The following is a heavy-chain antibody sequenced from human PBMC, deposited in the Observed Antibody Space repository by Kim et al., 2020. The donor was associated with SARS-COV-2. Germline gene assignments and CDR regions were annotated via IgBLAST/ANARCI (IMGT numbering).Heavy chain of an antibody. CDR1: GFTFSDYY. J-gene: IGHJ4*02. D-gene: IGHD5-18*01. V-gene: IGHV3-11*05. CDR2: ISSSSSYT. CDR3: ARVGYSYGYEYYFDY. Sequence: GGSLRLSCAASGFTFSDYYMSWIRQAPGKGQEWVSYISSSSSYTNYADSVKGRFTISRDNAKNSLYLQMNSLRAEDTAVYYCARVGYSYGYEYYFDYWGQGTLVTVSS.